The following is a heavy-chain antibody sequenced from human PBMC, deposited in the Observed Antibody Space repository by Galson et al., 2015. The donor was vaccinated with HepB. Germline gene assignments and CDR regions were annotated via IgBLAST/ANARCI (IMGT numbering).Heavy chain of an antibody. CDR2: IYPSDSDG. V-gene: IGHV5-51*01. Sequence: QSGAEVKKPGESLKISCQGSGYSFTKYWIGWVRQMPGKGLEWMGIIYPSDSDGRYGPSFQGQVTIPADQSTNTAYLQWSSLKASDTAMYYCARHDYGEGWFDSWGQGTLVTVSS. CDR3: ARHDYGEGWFDS. D-gene: IGHD4/OR15-4a*01. CDR1: GYSFTKYW. J-gene: IGHJ5*01.